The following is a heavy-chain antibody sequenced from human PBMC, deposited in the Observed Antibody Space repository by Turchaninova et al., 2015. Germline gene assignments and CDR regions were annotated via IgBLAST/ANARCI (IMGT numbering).Heavy chain of an antibody. V-gene: IGHV3-7*01. J-gene: IGHJ4*02. Sequence: EVQLVESGGGLVQAGGSLRLSCAASGFTFSSYWMNWVRQAPGEGLEGVANIKAEGCEKYYADSVKGRFTISRDNAKNSLYLQMNSLRVEDTAVYYCARDGLAGAREYWGQGILVTVSS. CDR3: ARDGLAGAREY. CDR1: GFTFSSYW. CDR2: IKAEGCEK. D-gene: IGHD1-26*01.